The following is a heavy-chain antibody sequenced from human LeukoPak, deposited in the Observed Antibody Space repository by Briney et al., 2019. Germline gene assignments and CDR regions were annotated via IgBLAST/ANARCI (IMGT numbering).Heavy chain of an antibody. Sequence: ASVKVSCKASGYTFIIYGISWVRQAPGQGLEWMGWISAYNGNTNYAQKLQGRVTMTTDTSTSTAYMELRSLRSDDTAVYYCARDLELAGVRGVIIHRPFDYWGQGTLVTVSS. D-gene: IGHD3-10*01. CDR3: ARDLELAGVRGVIIHRPFDY. V-gene: IGHV1-18*01. J-gene: IGHJ4*02. CDR2: ISAYNGNT. CDR1: GYTFIIYG.